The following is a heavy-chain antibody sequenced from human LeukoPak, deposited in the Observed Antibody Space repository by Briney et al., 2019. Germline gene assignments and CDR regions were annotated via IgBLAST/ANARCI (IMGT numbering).Heavy chain of an antibody. Sequence: SETLSLTCTVSGGSISSGDYYWSWIRQPPGKGLEWIGYIYYSGSTYYNPSLKSRVTISVDTSKNQFSLKLSSMTAADTAVYYCARGGLWSYFDYWGQGTLVTVSS. J-gene: IGHJ4*02. CDR1: GGSISSGDYY. CDR3: ARGGLWSYFDY. D-gene: IGHD5-18*01. V-gene: IGHV4-30-4*08. CDR2: IYYSGST.